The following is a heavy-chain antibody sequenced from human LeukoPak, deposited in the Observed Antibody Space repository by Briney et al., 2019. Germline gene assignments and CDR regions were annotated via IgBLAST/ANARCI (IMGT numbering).Heavy chain of an antibody. CDR2: MYNSGIT. J-gene: IGHJ4*02. CDR3: ARHGDSSGGWYFDS. D-gene: IGHD6-19*01. V-gene: IGHV4-59*08. Sequence: PSETLSLTCTVSGGSISSYYWSWIRQPPGKGLEWIGYMYNSGITNYNPAIRSRVTISVATSKNQFTLRLRSVTAAGTAGYYCARHGDSSGGWYFDSWGQGTLVTVST. CDR1: GGSISSYY.